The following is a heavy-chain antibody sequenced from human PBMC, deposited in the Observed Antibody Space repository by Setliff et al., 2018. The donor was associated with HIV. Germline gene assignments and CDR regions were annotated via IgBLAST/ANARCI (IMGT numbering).Heavy chain of an antibody. V-gene: IGHV1-18*01. CDR2: ISLYNGNT. Sequence: WVRQAPGQGLEWMGWISLYNGNTKYAQKVQGRVTMTTDTSTSTAYMELRSLRSDDTAVYYCARGYDGSGHYYVYWGQGSLVTVSS. CDR3: ARGYDGSGHYYVY. D-gene: IGHD3-22*01. J-gene: IGHJ4*02.